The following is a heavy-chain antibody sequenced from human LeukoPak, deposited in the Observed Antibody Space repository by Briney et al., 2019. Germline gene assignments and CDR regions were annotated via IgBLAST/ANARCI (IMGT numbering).Heavy chain of an antibody. Sequence: SETLSLTCTVSGGSISSSSYYWGWIRQPPGKGLEWIGEINHSGSTNYNPSLKSRVTISVDTSKNQFSLKLSSVTAADTAVYYCARGRRWLQPHEFDYWGQGTLVTVSS. CDR2: INHSGST. V-gene: IGHV4-39*07. J-gene: IGHJ4*02. D-gene: IGHD5-24*01. CDR3: ARGRRWLQPHEFDY. CDR1: GGSISSSSYY.